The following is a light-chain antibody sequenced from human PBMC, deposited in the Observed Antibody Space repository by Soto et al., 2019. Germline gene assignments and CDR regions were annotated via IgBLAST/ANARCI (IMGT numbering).Light chain of an antibody. CDR3: QQYYSTPLT. V-gene: IGKV4-1*01. CDR2: WAS. J-gene: IGKJ4*01. Sequence: DIVMTQSPDSLAVSLGERATINCKSSQTVLFSSNNKNYVAWYQQKPGQPPKLLIYWASIRDSGVPDRFSGSGSGTDFTLTISSLQAEDVAVYYCQQYYSTPLTFGGGTKVDSK. CDR1: QTVLFSSNNKNY.